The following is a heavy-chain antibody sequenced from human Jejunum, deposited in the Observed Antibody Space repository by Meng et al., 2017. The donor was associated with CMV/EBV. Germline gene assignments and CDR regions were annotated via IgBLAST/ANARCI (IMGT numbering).Heavy chain of an antibody. D-gene: IGHD3-9*01. CDR1: NSYG. V-gene: IGHV3-21*06. CDR2: ISPSSVYR. Sequence: NSYGLNWVRQATGKCLECVSSISPSSVYRYYAESLQGRFTISRDNANNSVYLQLNSLRDEDTAVYYCARRSCTTMFCESRDAFDVWGQGTMVTVSS. CDR3: ARRSCTTMFCESRDAFDV. J-gene: IGHJ3*01.